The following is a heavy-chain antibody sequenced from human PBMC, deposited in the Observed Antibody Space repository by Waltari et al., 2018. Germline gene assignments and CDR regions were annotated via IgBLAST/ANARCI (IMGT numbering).Heavy chain of an antibody. CDR1: GFTFSSYA. V-gene: IGHV3-33*01. J-gene: IGHJ4*02. CDR2: IGYDGSNK. Sequence: QVQLVESGGGVVQPGRSLRLSCAASGFTFSSYAMHWLRQPPGTGLGWVAVIGYDGSNKYYADSVKGRFTISRDNSKNTLYLQMNSLRAEDTAVYYCARDGVEAYCGGDCYSGLGDYWGQGTLVTVSS. D-gene: IGHD2-21*02. CDR3: ARDGVEAYCGGDCYSGLGDY.